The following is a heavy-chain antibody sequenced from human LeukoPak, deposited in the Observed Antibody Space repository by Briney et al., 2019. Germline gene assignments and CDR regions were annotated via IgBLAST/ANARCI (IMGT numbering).Heavy chain of an antibody. CDR3: AKLAPDILTGYYAVGIDY. CDR2: ISGSGGST. Sequence: PGGSLRLSCAASGFVFSTYAMSWVRQAPGKGLEWVSAISGSGGSTYYADSVKGRFTISRDNSKNTLYLQMNSLRAEDTAVYYCAKLAPDILTGYYAVGIDYWGQGTLVTVSS. D-gene: IGHD3-9*01. V-gene: IGHV3-23*01. CDR1: GFVFSTYA. J-gene: IGHJ4*02.